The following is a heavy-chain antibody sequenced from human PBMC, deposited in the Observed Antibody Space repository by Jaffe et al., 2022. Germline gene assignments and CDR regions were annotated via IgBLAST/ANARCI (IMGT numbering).Heavy chain of an antibody. CDR2: IRSKAYGGTT. CDR3: TRDSGGWGYSGYVGY. V-gene: IGHV3-49*04. CDR1: GFTFGDYA. Sequence: EVQLVESGGGLVQPGRSLRLSCTASGFTFGDYAMSWVRQAPGKGLEWVGFIRSKAYGGTTEYAASVKGRFTISRDDSKSIAYLQMNSLKTEDTAVYYCTRDSGGWGYSGYVGYWGQGTLVTVSS. D-gene: IGHD5-12*01. J-gene: IGHJ4*02.